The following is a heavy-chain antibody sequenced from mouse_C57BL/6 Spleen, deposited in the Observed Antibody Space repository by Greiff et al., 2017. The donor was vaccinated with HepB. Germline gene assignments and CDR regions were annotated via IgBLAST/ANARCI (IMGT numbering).Heavy chain of an antibody. V-gene: IGHV10-1*01. D-gene: IGHD2-2*01. CDR2: IRSKSNNYAT. CDR1: GFSFNTYA. J-gene: IGHJ4*01. CDR3: VRDGYVYYAMDY. Sequence: EADGGLVQPKGSLKLSCAASGFSFNTYAMNWVRQAPGKGLEWVARIRSKSNNYATYYADSVKDRFTISRDDSESMLYLQMNNLKTEDTAMYYCVRDGYVYYAMDYWGQGTSVTVSS.